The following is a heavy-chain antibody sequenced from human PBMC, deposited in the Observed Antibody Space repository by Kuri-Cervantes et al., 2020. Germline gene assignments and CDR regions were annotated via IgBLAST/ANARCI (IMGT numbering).Heavy chain of an antibody. J-gene: IGHJ6*02. CDR2: ISYDGSNK. D-gene: IGHD6-13*01. CDR1: GFTFSSYA. Sequence: LSLTCAASGFTFSSYAMHWVRQAPGKGLEWVAVISYDGSNKYYADSVKGRFTISRDNSKNTLYLQMNSLRAEDTAVYYCAREKVTAAAGTRGYYGMDVWGQGTTVTVSS. CDR3: AREKVTAAAGTRGYYGMDV. V-gene: IGHV3-30-3*01.